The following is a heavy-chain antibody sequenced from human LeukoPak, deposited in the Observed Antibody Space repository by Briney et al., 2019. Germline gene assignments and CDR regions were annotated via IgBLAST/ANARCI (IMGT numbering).Heavy chain of an antibody. V-gene: IGHV3-30*01. D-gene: IGHD5-24*01. CDR1: GFTFSSYA. CDR3: ARDMLQSFDY. CDR2: ISYDGSNK. Sequence: GSLRLSCAASGFTFSSYAMHWVRQAPGKGLEWVAVISYDGSNKYYADSVKGRFTISRDNSKNTLYLQMNSLRAEDTAAYYCARDMLQSFDYWGQGTLVTVSS. J-gene: IGHJ4*02.